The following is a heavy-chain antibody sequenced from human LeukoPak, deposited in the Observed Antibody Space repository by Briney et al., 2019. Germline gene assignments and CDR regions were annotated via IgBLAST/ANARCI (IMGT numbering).Heavy chain of an antibody. Sequence: PSETLSLTCTVSGGSISSYYWSWIRQPPGKGLEWIGYIYYSGSTNYNPSLKSRVTISVDTSKNQFSLKLSSVTAADTAVYYCARAYYDSSGYYYWQDYWGQGTLVTVSS. D-gene: IGHD3-22*01. J-gene: IGHJ4*02. CDR3: ARAYYDSSGYYYWQDY. CDR1: GGSISSYY. CDR2: IYYSGST. V-gene: IGHV4-59*12.